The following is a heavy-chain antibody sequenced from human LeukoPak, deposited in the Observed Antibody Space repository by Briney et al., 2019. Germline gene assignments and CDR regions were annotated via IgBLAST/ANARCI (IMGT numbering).Heavy chain of an antibody. J-gene: IGHJ4*02. CDR2: INTNTGNP. CDR3: ASGKYYFDY. CDR1: GYTFTSYA. Sequence: AASVKVPCKAYGYTFTSYAMNWVRQAPGQGLEWMGWINTNTGNPTYAQGFTGRFVFSLDTSVSTAYLQISSLKAEDTAVYYCASGKYYFDYWGQGTLVTVSS. V-gene: IGHV7-4-1*02.